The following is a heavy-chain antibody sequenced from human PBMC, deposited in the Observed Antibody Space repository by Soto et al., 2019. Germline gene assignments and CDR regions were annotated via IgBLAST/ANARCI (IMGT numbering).Heavy chain of an antibody. Sequence: SETLSLTCAVYGGSFSGYYWSWIRQPPGKGLEWIGEINHSGSTNYNPSLKSRVTISEDTSKSQFSLKVNSMTAADTAVYYCARYRREAVAGYTLDNWGQGILVTVSS. D-gene: IGHD6-13*01. V-gene: IGHV4-34*01. CDR3: ARYRREAVAGYTLDN. CDR2: INHSGST. J-gene: IGHJ4*02. CDR1: GGSFSGYY.